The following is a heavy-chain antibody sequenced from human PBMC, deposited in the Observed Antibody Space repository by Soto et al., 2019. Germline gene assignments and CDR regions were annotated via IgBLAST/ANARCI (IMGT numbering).Heavy chain of an antibody. Sequence: GGSLRLSCAASGFTFSSYAMSWVRQAPGKGLEWVSAISGSGGSTYYADSVKGRFTISRDNSKNTLYLQMNSLRAEDTAVYYCANQIYYYDSSGYSHDAFDIWGQGTMVTVSS. V-gene: IGHV3-23*01. D-gene: IGHD3-22*01. CDR1: GFTFSSYA. CDR2: ISGSGGST. J-gene: IGHJ3*02. CDR3: ANQIYYYDSSGYSHDAFDI.